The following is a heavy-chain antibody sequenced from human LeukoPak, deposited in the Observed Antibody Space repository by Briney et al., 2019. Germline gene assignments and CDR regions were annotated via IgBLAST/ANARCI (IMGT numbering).Heavy chain of an antibody. J-gene: IGHJ1*01. V-gene: IGHV3-23*01. CDR1: GFTFSSYA. D-gene: IGHD2-21*02. CDR3: AKYCGGDCLEYFQH. Sequence: GGSLRLSCAASGFTFSSYAMSWVRQAPGKGLEWVSAISGSGGSTYYADSVKGRFTSSRDNSKNTLYLQMNSLRAEDTAVYYCAKYCGGDCLEYFQHWGQGTLVTVSS. CDR2: ISGSGGST.